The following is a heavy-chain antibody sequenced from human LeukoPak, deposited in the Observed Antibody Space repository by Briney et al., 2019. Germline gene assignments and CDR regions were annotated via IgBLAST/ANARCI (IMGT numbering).Heavy chain of an antibody. Sequence: GGSLRLSCAASGFTFSDYYMSWIRQAPGKGLEWVSYISSSGSTIYYADSVKGRLTISRDNSKNTLYLQMNSLRAEDTAVYYCAKDRPAYCGGDCYSAATFDYWGQGTLVTVSS. D-gene: IGHD2-21*02. CDR1: GFTFSDYY. CDR3: AKDRPAYCGGDCYSAATFDY. V-gene: IGHV3-11*01. J-gene: IGHJ4*02. CDR2: ISSSGSTI.